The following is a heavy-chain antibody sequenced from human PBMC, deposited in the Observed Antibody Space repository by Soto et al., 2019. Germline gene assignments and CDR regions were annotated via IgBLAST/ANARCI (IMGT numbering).Heavy chain of an antibody. Sequence: QVTLKESGPVLVKPTEPLTLTCTVSGFSLSNAKMGVSWIRQPPGKALEWLAHIFSNDEKSYSTSLQSRLTISEDTSKSQVVLTMTNTDPADTATDYCARRRSGWVLFVPWGQGTLVTVSS. D-gene: IGHD6-19*01. CDR3: ARRRSGWVLFVP. CDR1: GFSLSNAKMG. V-gene: IGHV2-26*01. J-gene: IGHJ5*02. CDR2: IFSNDEK.